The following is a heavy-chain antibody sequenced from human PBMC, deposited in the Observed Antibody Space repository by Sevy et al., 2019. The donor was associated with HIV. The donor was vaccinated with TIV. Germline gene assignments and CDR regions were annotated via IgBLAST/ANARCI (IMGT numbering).Heavy chain of an antibody. V-gene: IGHV3-30-3*01. J-gene: IGHJ6*02. D-gene: IGHD2-15*01. CDR2: ISYDGSNK. Sequence: GGSLRLSCAASGFTFSSYAMHWVRQAPGKGLEWVAVISYDGSNKYYADSVKGRFTISRDNSKNTLYLQMNSLRAEDTAVYYCARDGAAPYYYYGMDVWGQRTTVTVSS. CDR3: ARDGAAPYYYYGMDV. CDR1: GFTFSSYA.